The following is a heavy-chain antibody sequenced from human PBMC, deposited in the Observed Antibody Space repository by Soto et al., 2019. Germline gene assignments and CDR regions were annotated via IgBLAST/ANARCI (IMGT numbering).Heavy chain of an antibody. D-gene: IGHD3-10*01. CDR1: GGSFSGYY. Sequence: PSETLSLTCAVYGGSFSGYYWSWIRQPPGKGLEWIGEINHSGSTNYNPSLKSRVTISVDTSKNQFSLKLSSVTAADTAVYYCARHSSGTSFDPWGQGTLVTVSS. CDR3: ARHSSGTSFDP. V-gene: IGHV4-34*01. CDR2: INHSGST. J-gene: IGHJ5*02.